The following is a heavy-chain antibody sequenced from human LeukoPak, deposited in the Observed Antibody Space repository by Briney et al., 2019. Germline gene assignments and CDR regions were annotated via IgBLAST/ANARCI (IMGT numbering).Heavy chain of an antibody. D-gene: IGHD6-13*01. V-gene: IGHV3-33*01. J-gene: IGHJ5*02. Sequence: PGGFLRLSCAASGFTFSSYGMHWVRQAPGKGLEWVAVIWYDGSNKYYADSVKGRFTISRDNSKNTLYLQMNSLRAEDTAVYYCARDRPGIAAAGIFGWFDPWGQGTLVTVSS. CDR1: GFTFSSYG. CDR2: IWYDGSNK. CDR3: ARDRPGIAAAGIFGWFDP.